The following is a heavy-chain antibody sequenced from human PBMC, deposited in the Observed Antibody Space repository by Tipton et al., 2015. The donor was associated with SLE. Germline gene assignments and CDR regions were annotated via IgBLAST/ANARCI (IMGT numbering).Heavy chain of an antibody. CDR1: GGLTRDYF. V-gene: IGHV4-59*01. CDR2: VHDSVMV. D-gene: IGHD3-3*02. CDR3: VRPSGRISDYFDS. J-gene: IGHJ4*02. Sequence: TLSLACTVSGGLTRDYFWTWIRQPPGRGLEYIGYVHDSVMVNYNPSLKSRVTISADTSRNQFSLTLTSVTAADTAKYYCVRPSGRISDYFDSGGQGALVTVSS.